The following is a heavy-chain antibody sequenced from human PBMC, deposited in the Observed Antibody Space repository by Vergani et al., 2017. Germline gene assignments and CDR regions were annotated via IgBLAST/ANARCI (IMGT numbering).Heavy chain of an antibody. D-gene: IGHD6-19*01. J-gene: IGHJ5*02. CDR1: GGSISSDNW. CDR3: ARHSTVEWLVKLGWIDP. CDR2: IHRSRST. Sequence: QVQLQQWGPGLVTPSGTLSLTCAVYGGSISSDNWWNWVRQAPGKGLQWIGEIHRSRSTYYNPSLKSRVTISVDTSKNQFSLKLSSVTAADTAVYFCARHSTVEWLVKLGWIDPWGQGILVTVSS. V-gene: IGHV4-4*02.